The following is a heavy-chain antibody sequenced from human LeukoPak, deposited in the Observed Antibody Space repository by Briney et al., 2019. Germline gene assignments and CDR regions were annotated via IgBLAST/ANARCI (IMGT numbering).Heavy chain of an antibody. J-gene: IGHJ4*02. V-gene: IGHV4-59*12. CDR3: VRLVGGDIDY. D-gene: IGHD5-12*01. CDR2: IYYSGST. CDR1: DGSINTYY. Sequence: PSETLSLTCTVSDGSINTYYWSWIRQPPGKGPEWIGYIYYSGSTNYNPSLKSRVTISVDTSKNQFSLKLTSVTPEDTAVYYCVRLVGGDIDYWGQGTLVTVSS.